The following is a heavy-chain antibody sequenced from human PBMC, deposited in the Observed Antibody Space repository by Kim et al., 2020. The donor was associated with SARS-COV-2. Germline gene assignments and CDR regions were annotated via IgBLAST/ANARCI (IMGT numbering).Heavy chain of an antibody. J-gene: IGHJ4*02. CDR3: ARGREYYYQSGSSYSRPYYFDH. CDR1: GASISNSY. D-gene: IGHD3-22*01. Sequence: SETLSLTCTVSGASISNSYWIWVRQPPEKGLEFIGSMYYTRNTNYNPSLKSRVTISADTSKNQFSLTLSSVTVADTAVYYCARGREYYYQSGSSYSRPYYFDHWGQGTLVTVSS. V-gene: IGHV4-59*01. CDR2: MYYTRNT.